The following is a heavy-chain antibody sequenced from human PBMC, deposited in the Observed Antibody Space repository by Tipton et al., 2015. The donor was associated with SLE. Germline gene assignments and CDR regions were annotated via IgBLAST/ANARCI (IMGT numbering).Heavy chain of an antibody. CDR3: ARVKTRLEIPFGY. D-gene: IGHD1-1*01. CDR2: INPNSGGT. J-gene: IGHJ4*01. V-gene: IGHV1-2*02. Sequence: QLVQSGAEVKKPGASVKVSCKASGSTFTGYYMHWVRQAPGQGLEWMGWINPNSGGTNYAQKFQGRVTMTRDTSISTAYMELSRLRSDDTAVYDCARVKTRLEIPFGYWGQGTLVSVSS. CDR1: GSTFTGYY.